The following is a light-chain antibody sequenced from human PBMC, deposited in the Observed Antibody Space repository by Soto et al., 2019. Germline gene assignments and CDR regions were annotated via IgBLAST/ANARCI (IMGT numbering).Light chain of an antibody. Sequence: DIQMTQSPSTLSASVGDRVTITCRASQSVDTCLAWYQQKPGKAPHLLIYKASSLETGVPSRFSSSGSVTAVTLTTSSLQHDDFATYYCQQFYRYPWTFGQGTKVEIK. J-gene: IGKJ1*01. CDR2: KAS. CDR1: QSVDTC. CDR3: QQFYRYPWT. V-gene: IGKV1-5*03.